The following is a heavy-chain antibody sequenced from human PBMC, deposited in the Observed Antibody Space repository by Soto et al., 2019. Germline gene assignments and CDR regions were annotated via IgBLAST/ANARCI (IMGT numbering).Heavy chain of an antibody. V-gene: IGHV1-18*01. D-gene: IGHD3-10*01. CDR1: GYTFTSYG. Sequence: QVQLVQSGAEVKKPGASVKVSCKASGYTFTSYGISWVRQAPGQGLEWMGWISAYNGNTNYAQKLQGRVTMTTDTSTSTAHIELRSLRSDDTAVYYCAREVVERFVELFPLYYYYGMDVWGQGTTVTVSS. CDR3: AREVVERFVELFPLYYYYGMDV. J-gene: IGHJ6*02. CDR2: ISAYNGNT.